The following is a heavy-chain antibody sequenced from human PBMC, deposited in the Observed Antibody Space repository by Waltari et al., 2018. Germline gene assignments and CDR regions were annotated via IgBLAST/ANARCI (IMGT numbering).Heavy chain of an antibody. CDR3: AKDLTKTMVQGVIPYYGMDV. CDR2: ISGSGDNT. CDR1: GFSSSNYA. Sequence: EVQLLESGGGLVQPGGCLRLSCAAFGFSSSNYAMTGVRQAPGKGLEGVSSISGSGDNTYYADSVKGRFTVSRDNSKNTLYLEMNSLRAEDRAVYYCAKDLTKTMVQGVIPYYGMDVWGQGTTVTVSS. J-gene: IGHJ6*02. D-gene: IGHD3-10*01. V-gene: IGHV3-23*01.